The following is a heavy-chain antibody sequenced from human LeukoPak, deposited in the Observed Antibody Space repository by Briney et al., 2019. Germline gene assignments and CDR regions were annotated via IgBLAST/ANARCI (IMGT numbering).Heavy chain of an antibody. CDR1: GFTFSSYS. J-gene: IGHJ4*02. Sequence: GGSLRLSCAATGFTFSSYSMSWVRQAPGKGLEWVSAISGSGGSTYYADSVKGRFTISRDNSKNTLYLQMNSLRAEDTAVYYCAKVSAMVFTFDYWGQGTLVTVSS. CDR3: AKVSAMVFTFDY. V-gene: IGHV3-23*01. CDR2: ISGSGGST. D-gene: IGHD5-18*01.